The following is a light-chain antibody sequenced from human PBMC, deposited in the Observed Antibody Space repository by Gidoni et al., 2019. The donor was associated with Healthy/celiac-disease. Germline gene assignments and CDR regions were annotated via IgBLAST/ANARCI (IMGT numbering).Light chain of an antibody. CDR3: QQYYSYPPTT. J-gene: IGKJ4*01. CDR2: AAS. Sequence: AIRMTQSPSSLSASTGDRVTITCRASQGISSYLAWYQQKPGKAPKLLIYAASTLQSGVPSRFSGSGSGTDFTLTISCLQSEDFATYYCQQYYSYPPTTFXGXTKVEIK. V-gene: IGKV1-8*01. CDR1: QGISSY.